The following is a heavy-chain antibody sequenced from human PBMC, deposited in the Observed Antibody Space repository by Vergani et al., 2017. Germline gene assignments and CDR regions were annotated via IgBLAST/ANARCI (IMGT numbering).Heavy chain of an antibody. D-gene: IGHD3-3*01. CDR2: TYFMSKWYN. J-gene: IGHJ5*02. Sequence: QVQLHQSGPGLVKPSQTLSLTCAISGDRVSNKSAGWNWIRQSPSRGLEWLGRTYFMSKWYNDYAASVKSRMTINSDTSKNLFSLKLSSVTAADTAVYYCARRFFGVVNWFDPWGQGTLVTVSS. V-gene: IGHV6-1*01. CDR1: GDRVSNKSAG. CDR3: ARRFFGVVNWFDP.